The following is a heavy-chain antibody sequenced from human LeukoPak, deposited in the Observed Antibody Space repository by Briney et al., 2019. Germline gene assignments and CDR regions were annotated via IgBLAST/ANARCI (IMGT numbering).Heavy chain of an antibody. CDR2: IYSGGST. D-gene: IGHD6-13*01. CDR3: ARDPPGIAASVSGG. CDR1: GFTVSNNY. Sequence: GGSLGLSCKASGFTVSNNYMNWVRQAPGKGLGWVALIYSGGSTQYADSVKGRFTISRDNSRNTLYLQMSSLRVEDTAVYYCARDPPGIAASVSGGWGQGILVTVSS. V-gene: IGHV3-53*01. J-gene: IGHJ4*02.